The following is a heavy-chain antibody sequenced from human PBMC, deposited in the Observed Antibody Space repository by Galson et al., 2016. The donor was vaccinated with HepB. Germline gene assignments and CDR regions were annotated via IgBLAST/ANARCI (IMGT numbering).Heavy chain of an antibody. J-gene: IGHJ4*02. Sequence: SLRLSCAASGFTFNSYAMSWVRQAPGKGLEWVLEISASGGSTYYADSVKGRFTISRDNSKNTLYLQMNSLRVEDTAVYYCAKDRDGAVAGTVDFDSWGQGTLVTVSS. CDR1: GFTFNSYA. CDR3: AKDRDGAVAGTVDFDS. V-gene: IGHV3-23*01. D-gene: IGHD6-19*01. CDR2: ISASGGST.